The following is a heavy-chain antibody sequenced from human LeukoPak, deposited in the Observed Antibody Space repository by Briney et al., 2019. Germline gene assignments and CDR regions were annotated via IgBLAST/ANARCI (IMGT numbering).Heavy chain of an antibody. V-gene: IGHV3-23*01. J-gene: IGHJ3*02. CDR1: GFTFSAYV. Sequence: GGSLRLSCAASGFTFSAYVMNWVRQAPGKGLEWVSSVSDTGYTTYYADSVKGRFTISRDNSKSTLYLQMNSLRADDTAVYYCAGRITTVNEWGDFDIWGQGTMVTVST. D-gene: IGHD4-11*01. CDR2: VSDTGYTT. CDR3: AGRITTVNEWGDFDI.